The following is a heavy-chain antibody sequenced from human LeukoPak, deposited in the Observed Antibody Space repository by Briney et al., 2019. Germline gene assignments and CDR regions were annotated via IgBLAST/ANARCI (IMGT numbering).Heavy chain of an antibody. Sequence: SETLTLTCTVSGGSISSSSYYWGWIRPPPGKGLEWIVSIYYSGSTYYNPSLKTRVTISVDTSKTQFSLKLTSVTAADTAVYYCASLFGGYWGQGTLVTVPA. V-gene: IGHV4-39*01. CDR2: IYYSGST. D-gene: IGHD3-3*01. J-gene: IGHJ4*02. CDR3: ASLFGGY. CDR1: GGSISSSSYY.